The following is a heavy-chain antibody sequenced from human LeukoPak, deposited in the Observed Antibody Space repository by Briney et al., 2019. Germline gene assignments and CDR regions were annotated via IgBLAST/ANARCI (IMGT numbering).Heavy chain of an antibody. CDR3: ARLYDSSGYTNWLDP. Sequence: SETLSLTCTVSGGSISSHYWSWIRQPPGKGLEWIGYIYYSGSSKYNPSLKSRVTISIDTSKNQFSLKLSSVTAADTAVYYCARLYDSSGYTNWLDPWGQGTLVTVSS. CDR2: IYYSGSS. D-gene: IGHD3-22*01. CDR1: GGSISSHY. J-gene: IGHJ5*02. V-gene: IGHV4-59*11.